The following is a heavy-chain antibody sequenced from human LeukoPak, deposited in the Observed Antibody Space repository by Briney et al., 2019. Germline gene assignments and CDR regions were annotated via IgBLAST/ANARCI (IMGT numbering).Heavy chain of an antibody. CDR2: ISYSEST. V-gene: IGHV4-30-4*08. J-gene: IGHJ4*02. D-gene: IGHD3-10*01. Sequence: PSETLSLTCSVSGDSIDSGGYYWSWIRQRPGKGLEWIGYISYSESTYYNPSPKSRVAMSLDTSKNQFSPKLSSVTAADTAVYYCARAFPTMGGYWGQGTLVTVSS. CDR3: ARAFPTMGGY. CDR1: GDSIDSGGYY.